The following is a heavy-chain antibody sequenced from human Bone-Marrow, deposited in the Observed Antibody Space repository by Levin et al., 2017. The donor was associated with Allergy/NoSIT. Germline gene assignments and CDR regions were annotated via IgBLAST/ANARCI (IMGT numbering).Heavy chain of an antibody. Sequence: GGSLRLSCAASGFTFRSYGMHWVRQAPGKGLQWVSVISYDGSNKYYADSVKGRFTISRDNSKNTLYLQMNSLRTEDTAVYYCAKEGDSSNDFDYWGQGTLVSVSS. CDR1: GFTFRSYG. D-gene: IGHD6-13*01. J-gene: IGHJ4*02. CDR2: ISYDGSNK. CDR3: AKEGDSSNDFDY. V-gene: IGHV3-30*18.